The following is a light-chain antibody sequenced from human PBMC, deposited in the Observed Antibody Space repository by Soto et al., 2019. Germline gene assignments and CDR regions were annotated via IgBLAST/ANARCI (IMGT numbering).Light chain of an antibody. CDR3: QQYYSTRLLT. Sequence: DIVMTQSPDSLAVSLGERATINCRSSESILYSANNKNYLAWYQQKPGQPAKLLIYWASTRESGVPDRFSGSGSGTDFTLTISSLQAEDVAVYYCQQYYSTRLLTFGGGTKVDIK. CDR2: WAS. V-gene: IGKV4-1*01. J-gene: IGKJ4*01. CDR1: ESILYSANNKNY.